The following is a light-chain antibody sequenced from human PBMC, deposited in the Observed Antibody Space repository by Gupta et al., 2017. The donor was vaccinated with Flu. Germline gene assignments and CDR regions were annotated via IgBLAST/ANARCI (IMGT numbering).Light chain of an antibody. CDR1: SLRNFY. V-gene: IGLV3-19*01. CDR3: NSRDTSCDHLVV. J-gene: IGLJ3*02. CDR2: GKN. Sequence: SSELPQAPAVTVALGQTVRITCQGDSLRNFYASWYHQKPGQAPLLVIYGKNNRPSGIPDRFSGSSSGNTASLTITGAQAEDEADYYCNSRDTSCDHLVVFGGGTKLTVL.